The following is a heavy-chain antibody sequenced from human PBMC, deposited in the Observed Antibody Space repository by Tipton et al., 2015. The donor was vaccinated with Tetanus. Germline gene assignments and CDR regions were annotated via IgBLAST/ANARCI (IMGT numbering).Heavy chain of an antibody. CDR3: ARDRITGPTGRYYAMDV. J-gene: IGHJ6*01. D-gene: IGHD1-7*01. V-gene: IGHV4-61*08. CDR1: GGSFRGGDYQ. CDR2: IYYSGSA. Sequence: TLSLTCTVSGGSFRGGDYQWNWIRQPPGKALEWVAHIYYSGSATYNPSVASRATVSIDMSKNQFSLRLTSATAADTAVYYCARDRITGPTGRYYAMDVWGQGTTVTVSS.